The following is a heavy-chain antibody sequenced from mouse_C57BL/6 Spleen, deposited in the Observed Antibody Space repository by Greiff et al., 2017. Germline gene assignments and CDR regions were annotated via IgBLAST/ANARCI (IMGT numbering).Heavy chain of an antibody. J-gene: IGHJ4*01. Sequence: EVQLQQSGPELVKPGASVKIPCKASGYTFTDYNMDWVKQSHGKSLEWIGDINPNNGGTIYNQKFKGKATLTVAKSSSTAYMELRSLTSEDTAVYYCERAGDYDSYALGYWGQGTSVTVAS. CDR3: ERAGDYDSYALGY. D-gene: IGHD2-4*01. CDR1: GYTFTDYN. V-gene: IGHV1-18*01. CDR2: INPNNGGT.